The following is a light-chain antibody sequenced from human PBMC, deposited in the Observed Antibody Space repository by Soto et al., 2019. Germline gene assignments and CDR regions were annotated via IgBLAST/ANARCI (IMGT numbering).Light chain of an antibody. Sequence: QSALTQPASVSGSPGQSITISCTGTGSDIGSYNLVSWYQQPPGKAPKLIIYEVTNRPSGASSRFSGSKSGNTASLTISGLQAEDDADYYCCSYAPTRASYVFGTGTKVTVL. CDR1: GSDIGSYNL. V-gene: IGLV2-23*02. J-gene: IGLJ1*01. CDR3: CSYAPTRASYV. CDR2: EVT.